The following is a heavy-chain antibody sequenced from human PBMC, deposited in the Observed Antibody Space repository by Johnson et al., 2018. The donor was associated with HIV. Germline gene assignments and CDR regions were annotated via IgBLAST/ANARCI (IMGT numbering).Heavy chain of an antibody. CDR1: GFTFSSYA. J-gene: IGHJ3*02. D-gene: IGHD1-26*01. CDR3: ARVRGGRENAFDI. V-gene: IGHV3-30*04. Sequence: QVQLVESGGGVVQPGRSLRLSCAASGFTFSSYAMHWVRQAPGTGLEWVGVISYDGSNKYYADSVKGRFTISRDNSKNTMSLQMNSRRVEDTAVYYCARVRGGRENAFDIWGQGTMVTVSS. CDR2: ISYDGSNK.